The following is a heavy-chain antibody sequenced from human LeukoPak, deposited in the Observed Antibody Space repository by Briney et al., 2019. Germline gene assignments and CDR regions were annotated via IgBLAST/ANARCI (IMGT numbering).Heavy chain of an antibody. CDR2: ISYDGSNK. CDR3: AREESWSFDY. CDR1: GFTFSSYA. V-gene: IGHV3-30-3*01. D-gene: IGHD6-13*01. J-gene: IGHJ4*02. Sequence: GGSLRLSCAASGFTFSSYAMHWVRQAPGKGLEWVAVISYDGSNKYYADSVKGRFTISRDNSKNTPYLQMNSLRAEDTAVYYCAREESWSFDYWGQGTLVTVSS.